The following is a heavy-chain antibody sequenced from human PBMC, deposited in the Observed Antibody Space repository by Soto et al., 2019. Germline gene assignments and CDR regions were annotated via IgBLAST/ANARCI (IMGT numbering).Heavy chain of an antibody. CDR3: ARIPAIFGVVIIRGAFDI. V-gene: IGHV1-69*06. CDR2: IITIFGTA. CDR1: VGTFSSYA. Sequence: ASVKVSCKASVGTFSSYAISWVRQAPGQGLEWMGGIITIFGTANYAQKFQGRVTITADKSTSTAYMELSSLRSEDTAVYYCARIPAIFGVVIIRGAFDIWGQGTMVTVSS. D-gene: IGHD3-3*01. J-gene: IGHJ3*02.